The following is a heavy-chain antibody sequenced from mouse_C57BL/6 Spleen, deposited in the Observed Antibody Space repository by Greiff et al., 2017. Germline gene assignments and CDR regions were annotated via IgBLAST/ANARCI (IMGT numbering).Heavy chain of an antibody. CDR3: AISYGNYDY. D-gene: IGHD2-1*01. CDR1: GYTFTDYY. CDR2: INPNNGGT. J-gene: IGHJ2*01. Sequence: VQLQQSGPELVKPGASVKISCKASGYTFTDYYMNWVKQSHGKSLEWIGDINPNNGGTSYNQKFKGKATLTVDKSSRTSYMELRSLTAEDSAVYYCAISYGNYDYWGQGTTLTVSS. V-gene: IGHV1-26*01.